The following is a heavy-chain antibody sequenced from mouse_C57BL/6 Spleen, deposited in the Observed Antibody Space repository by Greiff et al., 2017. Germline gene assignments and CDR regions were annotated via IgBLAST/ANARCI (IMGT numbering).Heavy chain of an antibody. D-gene: IGHD1-1*01. Sequence: VKLMESGPGLVAPSQSLSITCTVSGFSLTSYGVHWVRQPPGTGLEWLVVIWSDGSTTYNSALKSRLSISKDNSKSQVFLKMNSLQTDDTAMYYCARHGYYYGSSYYYYAMDYWGQGTSVTVSS. V-gene: IGHV2-6-1*01. CDR3: ARHGYYYGSSYYYYAMDY. CDR2: IWSDGST. J-gene: IGHJ4*01. CDR1: GFSLTSYG.